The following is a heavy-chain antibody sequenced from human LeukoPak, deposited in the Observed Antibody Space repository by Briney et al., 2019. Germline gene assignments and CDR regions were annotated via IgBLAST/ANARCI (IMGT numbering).Heavy chain of an antibody. CDR3: ARRGHSGYDW. D-gene: IGHD5-12*01. Sequence: SETLPLTCAVYGGSFSSYYWSWIRQPPGKGLEWIGEINHSGSTNYNPSLKSRVTMSVDTSKNQFSLRLSSVIAADTAVYYCARRGHSGYDWWGQGTLVTVSS. CDR1: GGSFSSYY. V-gene: IGHV4-34*01. J-gene: IGHJ4*02. CDR2: INHSGST.